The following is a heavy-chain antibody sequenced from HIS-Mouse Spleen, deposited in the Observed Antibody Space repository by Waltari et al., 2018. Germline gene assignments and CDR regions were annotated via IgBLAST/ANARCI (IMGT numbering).Heavy chain of an antibody. CDR3: AREIPYSSSWYDWYFDL. Sequence: QLQLQESGPGLVTPSETLSLTCPVPGGSISSSRYYWGWIRQPPGKGLECIGRIYYSGSTYYNPSLKSRVTISVDTSKNQFSLKLSSVTAADTAVYYCAREIPYSSSWYDWYFDLWGRGTLVTVSS. CDR2: IYYSGST. J-gene: IGHJ2*01. D-gene: IGHD6-13*01. V-gene: IGHV4-39*07. CDR1: GGSISSSRYY.